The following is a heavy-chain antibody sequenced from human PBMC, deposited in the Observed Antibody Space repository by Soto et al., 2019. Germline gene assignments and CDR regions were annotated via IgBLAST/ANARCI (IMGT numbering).Heavy chain of an antibody. J-gene: IGHJ6*02. V-gene: IGHV4-39*01. D-gene: IGHD2-21*01. CDR1: GGSISGSSYY. Sequence: SETLSLTGTASGGSISGSSYYWGWIRQPPGKGLEWIGSIYYSGSTYYNPSLKSRVTISVDTSKNQFSLKLSSVTAADTAVYYCARLVQTILPYNYGMDVWGQGTTVT. CDR2: IYYSGST. CDR3: ARLVQTILPYNYGMDV.